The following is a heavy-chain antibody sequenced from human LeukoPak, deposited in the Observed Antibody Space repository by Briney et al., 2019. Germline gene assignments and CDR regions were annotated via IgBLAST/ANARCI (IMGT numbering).Heavy chain of an antibody. D-gene: IGHD2-15*01. CDR1: GYTFTGYY. V-gene: IGHV1-3*03. Sequence: ASVKVSCKASGYTFTGYYMHWVRQAPGQRLEWMGWIEAGNGNAKYSQEFQGRVTITTDTSASAAYMELSNLRSEDMAVYYCARSQTHYCSGGTCNEHPFDSWGQGTLVTVSS. J-gene: IGHJ4*02. CDR3: ARSQTHYCSGGTCNEHPFDS. CDR2: IEAGNGNA.